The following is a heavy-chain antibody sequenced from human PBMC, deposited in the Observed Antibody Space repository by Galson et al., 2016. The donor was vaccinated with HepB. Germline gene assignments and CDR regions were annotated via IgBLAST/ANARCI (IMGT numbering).Heavy chain of an antibody. CDR1: GGSIRHYY. CDR2: LSYTGTT. D-gene: IGHD6-6*01. Sequence: ETLSLTCTVSGGSIRHYYWSWLRQPPGKRLEWIAYLSYTGTTNYNPSLESRVTASVDPSKNQFSLRLSSVTAADTAIYYCARDAYTSSHLDLWGRGTLVTVSS. J-gene: IGHJ2*01. V-gene: IGHV4-59*01. CDR3: ARDAYTSSHLDL.